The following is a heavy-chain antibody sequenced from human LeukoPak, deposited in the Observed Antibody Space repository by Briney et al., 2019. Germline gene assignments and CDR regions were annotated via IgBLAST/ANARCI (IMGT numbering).Heavy chain of an antibody. CDR3: ARGGVIPDFNYYYTDV. Sequence: SETLSLTCGVSGGFYSNFQWKWIRQPPGQGLEWIGEINHSGSTNYKPSLKSRVTVSIDTSNNQFSLKLSSVTAADTAVYYCARGGVIPDFNYYYTDVWGKGTAVTVSS. J-gene: IGHJ6*03. CDR2: INHSGST. D-gene: IGHD2-21*01. V-gene: IGHV4-34*01. CDR1: GGFYSNFQ.